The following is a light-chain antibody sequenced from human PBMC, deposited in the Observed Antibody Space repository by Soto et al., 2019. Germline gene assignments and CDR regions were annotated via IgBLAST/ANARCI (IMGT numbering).Light chain of an antibody. CDR3: QHYKSYPWT. J-gene: IGKJ1*01. CDR2: KAS. CDR1: QSISSW. Sequence: DIQMTQSPATLSSSVGDRVTITCRASQSISSWLAWYQQKPGKAPKLLMYKASNLESGVPSRFSGSGSETEFTLTISSLQPDDFAMYYCQHYKSYPWTFGQGTKVDIK. V-gene: IGKV1-5*03.